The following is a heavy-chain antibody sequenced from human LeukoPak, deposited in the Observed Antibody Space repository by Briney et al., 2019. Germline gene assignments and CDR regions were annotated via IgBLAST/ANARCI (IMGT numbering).Heavy chain of an antibody. CDR1: GFTFSSYA. V-gene: IGHV3-30-3*01. CDR3: ARDTHGSHYYYYGMDV. J-gene: IGHJ6*02. D-gene: IGHD3-10*01. CDR2: ISYDGSNK. Sequence: PGGSLRLSCAASGFTFSSYAMHWVRHAPGKGLEWVAVISYDGSNKYYADSVKGRFTISRDNSKNRLYLQMNSLRAEDTAVYYCARDTHGSHYYYYGMDVWGQGTTVTVSS.